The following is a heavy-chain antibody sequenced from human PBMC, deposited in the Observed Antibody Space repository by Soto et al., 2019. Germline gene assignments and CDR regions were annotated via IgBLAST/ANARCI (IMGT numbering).Heavy chain of an antibody. V-gene: IGHV4-34*01. J-gene: IGHJ4*02. Sequence: PSETLSLTCAVYGGSFSGYYWSWIRQPPGKGLEWIGEINHSGSTNYNPSLKSRVTISVDTSKNQFSLKPSSVTAADTAVYYCARYYDSSGYYFYYWGQGTLVTVSS. CDR1: GGSFSGYY. CDR3: ARYYDSSGYYFYY. CDR2: INHSGST. D-gene: IGHD3-22*01.